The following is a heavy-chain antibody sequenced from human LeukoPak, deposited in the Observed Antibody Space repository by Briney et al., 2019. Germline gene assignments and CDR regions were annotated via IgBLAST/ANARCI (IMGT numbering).Heavy chain of an antibody. CDR1: KFNFNSYG. CDR3: AKDPNGDYIGTFDI. Sequence: GGSLRLSCATSKFNFNSYGLTWVRQAPGKGLEWVSSISGSGGSTQYAASVQGRFTISRDNSKNTLYLQMNSLRAEDTAAYYCAKDPNGDYIGTFDIWGQGTMVTVSS. CDR2: ISGSGGST. J-gene: IGHJ3*02. V-gene: IGHV3-23*01. D-gene: IGHD4-17*01.